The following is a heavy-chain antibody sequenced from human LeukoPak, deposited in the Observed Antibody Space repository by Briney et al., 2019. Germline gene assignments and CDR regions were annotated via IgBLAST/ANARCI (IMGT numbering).Heavy chain of an antibody. J-gene: IGHJ3*02. V-gene: IGHV3-21*06. CDR2: ISSRGSYT. Sequence: GGSLRLSCAASGFTFSIYNMHWVRQAPGKGLEWVSYISSRGSYTYYADSVKGRFTISRDNAKNSLYLQMNSLRAEDTAVYYCARIDAFDIWGQGTMVTVSS. CDR1: GFTFSIYN. CDR3: ARIDAFDI.